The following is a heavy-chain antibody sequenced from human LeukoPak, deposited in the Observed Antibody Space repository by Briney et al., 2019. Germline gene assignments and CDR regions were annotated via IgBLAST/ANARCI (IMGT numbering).Heavy chain of an antibody. D-gene: IGHD4-23*01. V-gene: IGHV3-11*06. CDR3: ARSPYYAGAFVDY. CDR1: GFTSSDYY. Sequence: PGGSLRLSRAASGFTSSDYYMSWVRQAPGKGLEWVSYISGSSGYMNYADSVKGRFTISRDNAKNSLYLQMNSLRAEDTAVYYCARSPYYAGAFVDYWGQGTLVTVSS. J-gene: IGHJ4*02. CDR2: ISGSSGYM.